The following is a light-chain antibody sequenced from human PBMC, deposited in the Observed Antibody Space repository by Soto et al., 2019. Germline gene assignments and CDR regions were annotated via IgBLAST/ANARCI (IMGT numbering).Light chain of an antibody. CDR2: DVS. V-gene: IGLV2-14*03. J-gene: IGLJ2*01. CDR3: SSYTSRSTLVV. Sequence: QSVLTQPASVSGSPGQSITISCTGTSSDIGDYIYVSWYQHHPGKAPKLMIYDVSYRPSGVSNRFSGSKSGNTASLTISGLQAEDEADYYCSSYTSRSTLVVFGGGTKLTVL. CDR1: SSDIGDYIY.